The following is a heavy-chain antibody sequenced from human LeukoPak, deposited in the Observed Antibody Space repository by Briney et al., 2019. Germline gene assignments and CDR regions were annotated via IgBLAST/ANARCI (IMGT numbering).Heavy chain of an antibody. J-gene: IGHJ4*02. D-gene: IGHD3-22*01. CDR2: LYYSGST. Sequence: SETLSLTCTVSGGSISSYYWSWIRQPPGKGLEWIGYLYYSGSTYYNPSLKSRVTISVDTSKNQFSLKLSSVTAADTAVYFCAREDYYNSGGYYLDYWGQGTLVTVSS. V-gene: IGHV4-59*08. CDR1: GGSISSYY. CDR3: AREDYYNSGGYYLDY.